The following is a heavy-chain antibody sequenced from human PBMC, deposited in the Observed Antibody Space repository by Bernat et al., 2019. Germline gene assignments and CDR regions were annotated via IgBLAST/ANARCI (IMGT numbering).Heavy chain of an antibody. J-gene: IGHJ4*02. D-gene: IGHD6-13*01. CDR3: ARDRGIAPFDY. V-gene: IGHV3-30*01. Sequence: QVQLVESGGGVVQPGRFLRLSCAASGFTFSSYAMHWVRQAPGKGLEWVAVISYDGSIKYYADSVKGRFTISRDNSKNTLYLQMNSLRAEDTAVYYCARDRGIAPFDYWGQGTLVTVSS. CDR1: GFTFSSYA. CDR2: ISYDGSIK.